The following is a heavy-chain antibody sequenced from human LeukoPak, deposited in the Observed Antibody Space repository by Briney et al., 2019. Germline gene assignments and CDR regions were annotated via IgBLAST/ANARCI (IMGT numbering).Heavy chain of an antibody. CDR2: INIEGSI. CDR3: ARDPVWSGYFDY. J-gene: IGHJ4*02. V-gene: IGHV3-74*01. D-gene: IGHD3-3*01. Sequence: GGSLRLSCEASGFNFRRYWMHWFRQAPGKELVWVARINIEGSIAESVEGRFTISRDNAKNSLYLQMNSLRAEDTAVYYCARDPVWSGYFDYWGQGTLVTVSS. CDR1: GFNFRRYW.